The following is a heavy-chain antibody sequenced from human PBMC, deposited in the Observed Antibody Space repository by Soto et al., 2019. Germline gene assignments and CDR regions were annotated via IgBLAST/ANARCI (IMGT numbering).Heavy chain of an antibody. CDR2: ISDDGNTK. CDR1: GFTFSTYA. Sequence: QVQLVESGGGVVQPGTSLRLSCAASGFTFSTYAMYWVRQAPGRGLEWVAVISDDGNTKYYADSVKGRFTISRDNSRNTLYLQIYSLGAEDAAGYYCASSYFYDSGGYYPFDYWGQGTRVTVSS. J-gene: IGHJ4*02. V-gene: IGHV3-30-3*01. D-gene: IGHD3-22*01. CDR3: ASSYFYDSGGYYPFDY.